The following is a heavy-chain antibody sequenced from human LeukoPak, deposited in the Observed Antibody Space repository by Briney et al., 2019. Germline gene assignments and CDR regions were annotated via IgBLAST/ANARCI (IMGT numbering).Heavy chain of an antibody. CDR1: GYTFTSYG. J-gene: IGHJ5*02. D-gene: IGHD5-18*01. CDR2: IIPIFGTA. Sequence: SVKVSCKASGYTFTSYGISWVRQAPGQGLEWMGGIIPIFGTANYAQKFQGRVTITADESTSTAYMELSSLRSEDTAVYYCARQGGYSYGYNWFDPWGQGTLVTVSS. V-gene: IGHV1-69*13. CDR3: ARQGGYSYGYNWFDP.